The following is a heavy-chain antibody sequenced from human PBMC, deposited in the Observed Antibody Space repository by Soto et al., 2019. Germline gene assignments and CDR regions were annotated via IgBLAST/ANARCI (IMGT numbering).Heavy chain of an antibody. CDR2: ISYDGSNK. CDR3: ARDERDSSGYYYY. Sequence: ESGGGVVQPGRSLRLSCAASGFTFSSYAMHWVRQAPGKGLEWVAVISYDGSNKYYADSVKGRFTISRDNSKNTLYLQMNSLRAEDTAVYYCARDERDSSGYYYYWGQGTLVTVSS. J-gene: IGHJ4*02. CDR1: GFTFSSYA. D-gene: IGHD3-22*01. V-gene: IGHV3-30-3*01.